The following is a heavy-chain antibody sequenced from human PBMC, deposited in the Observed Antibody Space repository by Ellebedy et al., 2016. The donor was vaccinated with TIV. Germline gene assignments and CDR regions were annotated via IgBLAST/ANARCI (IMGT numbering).Heavy chain of an antibody. CDR1: GFTFSTYT. Sequence: GESLKISCAASGFTFSTYTMDWVRQAPGKGLEWVSGISATGGTTFYSDSVKGRFTISRDNSKNTLYLQMNSLRVDDTAIYYCAKEVLAVWGQGTLVTVSS. CDR3: AKEVLAV. CDR2: ISATGGTT. J-gene: IGHJ4*02. V-gene: IGHV3-23*01. D-gene: IGHD6-19*01.